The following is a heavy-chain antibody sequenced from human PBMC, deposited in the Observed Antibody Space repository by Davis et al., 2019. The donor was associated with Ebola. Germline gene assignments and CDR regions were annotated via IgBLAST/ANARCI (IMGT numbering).Heavy chain of an antibody. V-gene: IGHV1-24*01. D-gene: IGHD1-14*01. CDR1: EYTLAELS. J-gene: IGHJ4*02. CDR2: FDPEHGGA. Sequence: ASVKVSCKVSEYTLAELSIHWVRQVPGKGLEWMGSFDPEHGGAIYSQKFQGRVTMTEDTSTNTAYMELSGLRSEDTAVYYCSIGGTTGGFDYWGQGTLVTVSS. CDR3: SIGGTTGGFDY.